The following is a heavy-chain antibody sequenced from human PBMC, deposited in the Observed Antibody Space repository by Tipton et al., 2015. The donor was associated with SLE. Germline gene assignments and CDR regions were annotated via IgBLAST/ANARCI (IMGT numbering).Heavy chain of an antibody. CDR1: GGSISSGGYS. J-gene: IGHJ4*02. CDR3: ARQRYCSSTSCYTGAYYFDY. V-gene: IGHV4-30-2*01. CDR2: IYHSGST. Sequence: TLSLTCAVSGGSISSGGYSWSWIRQPPGKGLEWIGYIYHSGSTYYNPSLKSRVTISVDRSKNQFSLKLSSVTAADTAVYYCARQRYCSSTSCYTGAYYFDYWGQGTLVTVSS. D-gene: IGHD2-2*02.